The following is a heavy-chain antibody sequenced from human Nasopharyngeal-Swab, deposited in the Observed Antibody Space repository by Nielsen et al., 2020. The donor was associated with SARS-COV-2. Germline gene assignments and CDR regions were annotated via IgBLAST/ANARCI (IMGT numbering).Heavy chain of an antibody. CDR3: ARESGGYYYFYGMDV. CDR1: GGSIISSSHY. D-gene: IGHD1-26*01. V-gene: IGHV4-39*07. Sequence: SETLSLTCSVTGGSIISSSHYWGWIRQSPGKELEWIGSIYYTGQTYYNASLESRVTISIDTSKNQFSLQLRSVTAADTATYYCARESGGYYYFYGMDVWGQGTAVTVSS. CDR2: IYYTGQT. J-gene: IGHJ6*02.